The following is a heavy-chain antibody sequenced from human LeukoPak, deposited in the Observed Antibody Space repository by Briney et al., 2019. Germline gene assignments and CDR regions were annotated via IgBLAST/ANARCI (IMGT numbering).Heavy chain of an antibody. CDR1: GFTFNDYY. CDR2: ISSSSSYT. J-gene: IGHJ5*02. CDR3: AREGNWFDP. V-gene: IGHV3-11*06. Sequence: GGSLRLSCAASGFTFNDYYMSWIRQAPGKGLEWVSYISSSSSYTNYADSVKGRFTISRDNAKNSLYLRMNSLRAEDTAVYYCAREGNWFDPWGQGTLVTVSS.